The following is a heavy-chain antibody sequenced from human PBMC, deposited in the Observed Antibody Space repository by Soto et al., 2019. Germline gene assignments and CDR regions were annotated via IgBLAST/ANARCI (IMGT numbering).Heavy chain of an antibody. V-gene: IGHV1-3*01. J-gene: IGHJ6*02. D-gene: IGHD3-16*01. CDR3: ARGGLALMDV. CDR2: INAGNGNT. Sequence: QVQLVQSGAEVKKPGASVKVSCKASGYTFTSYAMHWVRQAPGQRLEWMGWINAGNGNTKYSQKFQGRVTITRDTSERTAYMELRALRSDVTAVYYCARGGLALMDVWGQGTTVTVSS. CDR1: GYTFTSYA.